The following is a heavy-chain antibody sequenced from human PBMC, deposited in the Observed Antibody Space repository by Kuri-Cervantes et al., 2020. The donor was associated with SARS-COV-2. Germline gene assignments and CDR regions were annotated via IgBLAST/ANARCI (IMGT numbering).Heavy chain of an antibody. J-gene: IGHJ6*02. V-gene: IGHV3-30*02. Sequence: GGSLRLSCAASGFTFSSYGMHWVRQAPGKGLEWVAFIRYDGSNKYYADSVKGRFTISRDNSKNTLYLQMNSLRAEDTAVYYCARSMIVFYAPNYYYHGMDVWGQGTTVTVSS. CDR1: GFTFSSYG. CDR2: IRYDGSNK. D-gene: IGHD3-22*01. CDR3: ARSMIVFYAPNYYYHGMDV.